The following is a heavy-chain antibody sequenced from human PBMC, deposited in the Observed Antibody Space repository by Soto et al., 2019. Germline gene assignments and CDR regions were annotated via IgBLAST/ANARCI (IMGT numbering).Heavy chain of an antibody. CDR1: GFTFSSYS. Sequence: GGSLRLSCAASGFTFSSYSMNWVRQAPGKGLEWVSSISSSSSYIYYADSVKGVFTISGDNAKNSLYLQMNSLRAEDTAVYYCARDSYIVAKRLFDYWGQGTLVTVSS. CDR3: ARDSYIVAKRLFDY. V-gene: IGHV3-21*01. J-gene: IGHJ4*02. CDR2: ISSSSSYI. D-gene: IGHD5-12*01.